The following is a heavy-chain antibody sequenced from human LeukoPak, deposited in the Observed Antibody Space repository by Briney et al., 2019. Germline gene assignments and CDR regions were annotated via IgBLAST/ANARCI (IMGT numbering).Heavy chain of an antibody. CDR2: IRYDGSNK. CDR3: ARDRTYDYVWGSYRPTPAGFDY. D-gene: IGHD3-16*02. CDR1: GFTFSSHG. J-gene: IGHJ4*02. Sequence: GGSLRLSCAASGFTFSSHGMHWVRQAPGKGLEWVAFIRYDGSNKYYADSVKGRFTISRDNSKNTLYLQMNSLRAEDTAVYYCARDRTYDYVWGSYRPTPAGFDYWGQGTLVTVSS. V-gene: IGHV3-30*02.